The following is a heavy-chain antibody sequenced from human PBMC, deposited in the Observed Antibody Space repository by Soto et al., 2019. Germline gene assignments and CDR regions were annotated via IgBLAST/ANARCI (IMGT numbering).Heavy chain of an antibody. J-gene: IGHJ6*03. CDR3: ARASGVRSYYMDV. CDR2: IIPILGIA. Sequence: ASVKVSCKASGGTFSSYTISWVRQAPGQGLEWMGRIIPILGIANYAQKFQGRVTITADKSTSTAYMELSSLRSEDTAVYYCARASGVRSYYMDVWGKGTTVTVSS. CDR1: GGTFSSYT. V-gene: IGHV1-69*02. D-gene: IGHD3-3*01.